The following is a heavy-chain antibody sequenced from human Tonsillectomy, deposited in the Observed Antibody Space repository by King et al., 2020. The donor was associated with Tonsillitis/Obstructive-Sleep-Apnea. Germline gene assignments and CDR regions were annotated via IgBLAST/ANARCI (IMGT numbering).Heavy chain of an antibody. D-gene: IGHD2-2*01. CDR2: LWDDGTNK. CDR1: GFSLRTYG. Sequence: VQLVESGGGVVQPGNSLTISCAASGFSLRTYGMHWVRQAPGKGLEGVAVLWDDGTNKYYADSVKGRFTVSRDNSKNTLYLQMNSLRAEDTAVYYCARDQFSSDNHADYWGQGTLVTVSS. V-gene: IGHV3-33*01. CDR3: ARDQFSSDNHADY. J-gene: IGHJ4*02.